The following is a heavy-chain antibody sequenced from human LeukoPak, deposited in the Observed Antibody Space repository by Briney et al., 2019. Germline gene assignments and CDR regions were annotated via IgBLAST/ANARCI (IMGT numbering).Heavy chain of an antibody. CDR2: IYSGGST. V-gene: IGHV3-66*01. Sequence: GGSLRLSCAASGFTVSSNYMSWVRQAPGKGLEWVSVIYSGGSTYYADSVKGRFTISRDNSKNTVYLQMNSLRADDTAVYYCASPKEGGTPPVTFDYWGQGTLVTV. CDR3: ASPKEGGTPPVTFDY. CDR1: GFTVSSNY. D-gene: IGHD1/OR15-1a*01. J-gene: IGHJ4*02.